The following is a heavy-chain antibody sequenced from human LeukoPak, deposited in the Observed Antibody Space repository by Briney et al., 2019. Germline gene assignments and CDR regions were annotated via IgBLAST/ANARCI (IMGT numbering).Heavy chain of an antibody. J-gene: IGHJ4*02. CDR2: INPNSGGT. V-gene: IGHV1-2*06. CDR1: GYTFTDYF. CDR3: TRQTAKNVDTARFDY. D-gene: IGHD5-18*01. Sequence: ASVKVSCKASGYTFTDYFLHWVRQAPGQGLEWMGRINPNSGGTNFAQKFQGRVTMTRDTSISTAYMDLSGLRSDDTAVYYCTRQTAKNVDTARFDYWGQGTLVTVSS.